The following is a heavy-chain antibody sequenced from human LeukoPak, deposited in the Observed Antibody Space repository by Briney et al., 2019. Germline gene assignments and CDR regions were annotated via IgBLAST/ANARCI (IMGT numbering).Heavy chain of an antibody. CDR1: GFTFSSFA. D-gene: IGHD2-15*01. V-gene: IGHV3-23*01. J-gene: IGHJ6*02. Sequence: GGSLRLSCAVSGFTFSSFAMSWVRQAPGKGLEWVSAISGSGGSTYYADSVKGRFTISRDNSKNTLYLQMNSLRAEDTAVYYCARVLQSSVYGMDVWGQGTTVTVSS. CDR2: ISGSGGST. CDR3: ARVLQSSVYGMDV.